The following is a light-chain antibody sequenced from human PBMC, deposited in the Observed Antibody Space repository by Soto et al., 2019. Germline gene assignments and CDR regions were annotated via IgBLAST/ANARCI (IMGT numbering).Light chain of an antibody. J-gene: IGKJ4*01. V-gene: IGKV1-5*01. CDR1: QSISSW. CDR3: HPYNRYVT. CDR2: DAS. Sequence: DIQMTQSPSTLSASVGDRVTITCRASQSISSWLAWYQQKPGKAPKLLIYDASSLESGVPSRFSGSGSGTKFPPTITRLHPAAFATYHCHPYNRYVTFGGGTTV.